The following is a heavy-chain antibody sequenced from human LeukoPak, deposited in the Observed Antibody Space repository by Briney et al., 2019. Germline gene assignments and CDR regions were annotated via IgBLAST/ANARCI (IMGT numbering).Heavy chain of an antibody. CDR2: ISYDGSNK. CDR1: GFTFSSYG. D-gene: IGHD3-10*01. V-gene: IGHV3-30*18. CDR3: AKTRAMVRGVIITAYYFDY. Sequence: PGGSLRLSCAASGFTFSSYGMHWVRQAPGKGLEWVAVISYDGSNKYYADSVKGRFTISRDNSKNTLYLQMNSLRAEDTAVYYCAKTRAMVRGVIITAYYFDYWGQGTLVTVSS. J-gene: IGHJ4*02.